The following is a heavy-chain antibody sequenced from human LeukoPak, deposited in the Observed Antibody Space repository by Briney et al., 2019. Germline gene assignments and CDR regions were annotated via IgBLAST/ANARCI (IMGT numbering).Heavy chain of an antibody. CDR3: ARSTSSIAAAGTDY. V-gene: IGHV3-20*01. D-gene: IGHD6-13*01. CDR2: INWNGGST. Sequence: PGGSLRFSCAASGFTFDDYGMSWVRQAPGKGLEWVSGINWNGGSTGYADSVKGRFTISRDNAKNSLYLQMNSLRAEDTALYHCARSTSSIAAAGTDYWGQGTLVTVSS. J-gene: IGHJ4*02. CDR1: GFTFDDYG.